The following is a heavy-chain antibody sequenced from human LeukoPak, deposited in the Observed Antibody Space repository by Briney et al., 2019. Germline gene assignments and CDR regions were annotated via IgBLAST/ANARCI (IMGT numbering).Heavy chain of an antibody. V-gene: IGHV1-69*04. J-gene: IGHJ4*02. CDR2: IIPILGIA. Sequence: ASVKVSCKASGGTFSSYAISWVRQAPGQGLEWMGRIIPILGIANYAQKFQGRVTITADKSTSTAYMELRSLRSDDTAVYYCASSSPGYSSSWYSYWGQGTLVTVSS. CDR3: ASSSPGYSSSWYSY. D-gene: IGHD6-13*01. CDR1: GGTFSSYA.